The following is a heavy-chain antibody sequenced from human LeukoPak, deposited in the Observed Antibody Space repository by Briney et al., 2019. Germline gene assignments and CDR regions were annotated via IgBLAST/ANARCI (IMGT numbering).Heavy chain of an antibody. D-gene: IGHD1-1*01. J-gene: IGHJ6*03. CDR3: AKDGTPTTGYMDV. CDR1: GFTFSSYW. CDR2: IKQDGSEK. V-gene: IGHV3-7*03. Sequence: GGSLRLSCAASGFTFSSYWMSWVRQAPGKGLEWVANIKQDGSEKYYVDSVKGRFTISRDNAKNSLYLQMNSLRAEDMALYYCAKDGTPTTGYMDVWGKGTTVTVSS.